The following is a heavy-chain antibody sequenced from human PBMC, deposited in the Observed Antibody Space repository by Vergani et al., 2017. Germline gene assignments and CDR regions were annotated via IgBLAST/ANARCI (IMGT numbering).Heavy chain of an antibody. CDR2: IYYSGST. J-gene: IGHJ4*02. CDR3: ARVPRGDYFDY. V-gene: IGHV4-59*01. Sequence: QVQLQESGPGLVKPSETLSLTCTVSGGSISSYYWSWIRQPPGKGREWIGYIYYSGSTNYNPSLKSRVTISVDTSKNQFSLKLSSVTAADTAVYYCARVPRGDYFDYWGQGTLVTVSS. CDR1: GGSISSYY. D-gene: IGHD3-10*01.